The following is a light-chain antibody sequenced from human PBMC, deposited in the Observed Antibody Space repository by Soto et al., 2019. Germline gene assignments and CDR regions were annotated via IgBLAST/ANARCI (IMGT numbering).Light chain of an antibody. CDR3: DSYTSSRAYV. CDR2: EVT. Sequence: QSVLTQPASVSGSPGQSITISCTGTSSDVGSYNLVSWYQQHPGKAPKLMIYEVTNRPSGVSNRFSGSKSGNTASLTISGLQAEDEADYYCDSYTSSRAYVFGIGTKVTVL. CDR1: SSDVGSYNL. J-gene: IGLJ1*01. V-gene: IGLV2-14*02.